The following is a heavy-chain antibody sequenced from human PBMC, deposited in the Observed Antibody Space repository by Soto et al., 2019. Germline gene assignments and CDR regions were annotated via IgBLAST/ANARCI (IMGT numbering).Heavy chain of an antibody. Sequence: QVQLQQWGAGLLKPSETLSLTCAVYGGSFSGYYWSWIRQPPGKGLEWIGEINHSGSTNYNPSLKSRVTISVDTSKNHFSLKLSSVTAADTAVYYCARGLQARVRGVITYYYYYYMDVWGKGTTVTVSS. V-gene: IGHV4-34*01. CDR2: INHSGST. J-gene: IGHJ6*03. CDR1: GGSFSGYY. CDR3: ARGLQARVRGVITYYYYYYMDV. D-gene: IGHD3-10*01.